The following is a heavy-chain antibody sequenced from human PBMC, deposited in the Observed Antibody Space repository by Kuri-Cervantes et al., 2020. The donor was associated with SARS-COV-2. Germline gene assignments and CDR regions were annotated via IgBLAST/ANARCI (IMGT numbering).Heavy chain of an antibody. J-gene: IGHJ4*02. CDR2: IYSGGST. CDR1: GFTFSSYW. D-gene: IGHD4-11*01. CDR3: ARGEYSTVLLTEGVFGY. Sequence: GGSLRLSCAASGFTFSSYWMHWVRQAPGKGLEWVSVIYSGGSTYYADSVKGRFTISRDNSKNTLYLQMNSLRAEDTAVYYCARGEYSTVLLTEGVFGYWGQGTLVTVSS. V-gene: IGHV3-53*01.